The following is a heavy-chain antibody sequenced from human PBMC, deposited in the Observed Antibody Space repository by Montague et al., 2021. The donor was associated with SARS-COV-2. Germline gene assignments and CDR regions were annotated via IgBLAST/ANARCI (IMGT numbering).Heavy chain of an antibody. J-gene: IGHJ4*02. CDR3: ARRKAGYCSGGSCYSAAVFDY. V-gene: IGHV4-39*01. D-gene: IGHD2-15*01. Sequence: SETLSLTCTVSGCSISSSSYYWGWIRQPPGKGLEWIGSIYYSGSTYYNPSLKSRVTISVDTSKNQFSLKLSSVTAADTAVYYCARRKAGYCSGGSCYSAAVFDYWGQGTLVTVSS. CDR1: GCSISSSSYY. CDR2: IYYSGST.